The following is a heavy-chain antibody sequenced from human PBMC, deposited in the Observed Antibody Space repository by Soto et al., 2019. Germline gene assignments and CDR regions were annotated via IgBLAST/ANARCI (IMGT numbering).Heavy chain of an antibody. J-gene: IGHJ4*02. CDR2: TNPKSGYT. Sequence: QVQLVQSGAEVKKPGASVKVSCKASGYTFTNYDINWVRQATGQGLEWMGWTNPKSGYTGFAQKFQGRVTMTRDSSISTAYMELHSMTSEDTAVYYCARTDVDLDYWGQLTLITVSS. CDR3: ARTDVDLDY. D-gene: IGHD3-16*01. V-gene: IGHV1-8*01. CDR1: GYTFTNYD.